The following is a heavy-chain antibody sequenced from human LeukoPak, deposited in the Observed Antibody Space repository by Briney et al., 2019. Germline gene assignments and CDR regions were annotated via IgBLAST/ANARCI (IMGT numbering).Heavy chain of an antibody. D-gene: IGHD3-9*01. CDR1: GYTFTSYY. J-gene: IGHJ3*02. CDR3: ARQSRWGVLRYFDWVRRGAFDI. Sequence: GASVTVSCKASGYTFTSYYMHWVRQAPGQGLEWMGWINPNSGGTNYAQKFQGRVTMTRDTSISTAYLQWSSLKASDTAMYYCARQSRWGVLRYFDWVRRGAFDIWGQGTMVTVSS. CDR2: INPNSGGT. V-gene: IGHV1-2*02.